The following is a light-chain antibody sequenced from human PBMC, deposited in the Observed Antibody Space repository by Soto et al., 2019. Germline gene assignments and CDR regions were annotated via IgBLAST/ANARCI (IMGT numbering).Light chain of an antibody. CDR2: AAS. CDR3: QQSYSTPYT. CDR1: QSISSY. Sequence: DIQMTQSPSSLSASVGDRVTITCRASQSISSYLNWYQQKPGKAPKRLIYAASSLQSPVPSRFSGSGSGTDFTLTISSLQPEDFATYYCQQSYSTPYTFGQGTKLEIK. V-gene: IGKV1-39*01. J-gene: IGKJ2*01.